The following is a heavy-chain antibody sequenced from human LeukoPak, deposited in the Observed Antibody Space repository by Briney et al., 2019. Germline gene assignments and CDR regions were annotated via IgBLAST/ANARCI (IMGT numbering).Heavy chain of an antibody. CDR1: GYTFTSFG. Sequence: GASVKVSCKASGYTFTSFGISWVRQAPGQGLEWMGWIRPYNGDTDYAQRLQGRVTMTTDTSTSTAYLELTSLRSDDTAVYFCARDVGMTRFDYWGQGTLVTVSS. V-gene: IGHV1-18*01. CDR3: ARDVGMTRFDY. D-gene: IGHD2-21*02. CDR2: IRPYNGDT. J-gene: IGHJ4*02.